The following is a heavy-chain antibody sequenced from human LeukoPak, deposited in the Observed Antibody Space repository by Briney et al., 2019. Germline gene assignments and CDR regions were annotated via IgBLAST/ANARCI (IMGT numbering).Heavy chain of an antibody. CDR3: ARVGPTGYSSGSYYYFDY. CDR2: ISSSSSYT. D-gene: IGHD6-19*01. V-gene: IGHV3-11*06. Sequence: SGGSLRLSCAASGFTFSDYYMSWIRQAPEKGLEWVSYISSSSSYTNYADSVKGRFTISRDNAKNSLYLQMNSLRAEDTAVYYCARVGPTGYSSGSYYYFDYWGQGTLVTVSS. CDR1: GFTFSDYY. J-gene: IGHJ4*02.